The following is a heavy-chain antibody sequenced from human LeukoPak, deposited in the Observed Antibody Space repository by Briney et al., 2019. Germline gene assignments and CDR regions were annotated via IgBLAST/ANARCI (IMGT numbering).Heavy chain of an antibody. V-gene: IGHV1-2*02. CDR2: INPNSGGT. Sequence: ASVKVSCKASGYTFTGYYMHWVRQAPGQGREWMGWINPNSGGTNYAQKFQGRVTMTREKSISTAYIELSRLRSDDTAVYYCASILTITMVRGGQDYYYMDVWGKGTTVTVSS. CDR3: ASILTITMVRGGQDYYYMDV. D-gene: IGHD3-10*01. CDR1: GYTFTGYY. J-gene: IGHJ6*03.